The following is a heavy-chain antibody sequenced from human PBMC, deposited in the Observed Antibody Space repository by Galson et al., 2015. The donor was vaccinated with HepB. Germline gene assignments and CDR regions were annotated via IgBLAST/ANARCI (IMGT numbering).Heavy chain of an antibody. CDR3: ARLIGSHYYYYYMDV. CDR1: GGSISSGGYY. V-gene: IGHV4-31*03. CDR2: IYYSGST. Sequence: TLSLTCTVSGGSISSGGYYWSWIRQHPGKGLEWIGYIYYSGSTYYNPSLKSRVTISVDTSKNQFSLKLSSVTAADTAVYYCARLIGSHYYYYYMDVWGKGTTVTVSS. D-gene: IGHD2-8*01. J-gene: IGHJ6*03.